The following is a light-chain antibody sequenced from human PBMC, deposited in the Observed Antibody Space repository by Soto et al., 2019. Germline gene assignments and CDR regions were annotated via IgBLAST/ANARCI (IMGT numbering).Light chain of an antibody. CDR1: QSVSRS. V-gene: IGKV3-11*01. J-gene: IGKJ1*01. CDR2: DAS. Sequence: EIVLTQSPATLSLSPGERATLSCRASQSVSRSLAWYQQKPGQAPRLLIYDASNRATGIPARFSGSGSGTDFTLTISSLEPEDFAVYYCQQRSNWPPTFGQGTKVDIK. CDR3: QQRSNWPPT.